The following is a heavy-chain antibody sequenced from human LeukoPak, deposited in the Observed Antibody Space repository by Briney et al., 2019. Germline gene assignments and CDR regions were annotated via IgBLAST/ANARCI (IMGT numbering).Heavy chain of an antibody. D-gene: IGHD6-19*01. J-gene: IGHJ4*02. CDR2: IYYSGST. Sequence: PSETLSLTRTVSGGSISSYYWSWIRQPPGKGLEWIGYIYYSGSTNYNPSLRSRVTISVDTSKNQFSLKLSSVTAADTAVYYCARGTIAVAALFDNWGQGTLVTVSS. V-gene: IGHV4-59*01. CDR3: ARGTIAVAALFDN. CDR1: GGSISSYY.